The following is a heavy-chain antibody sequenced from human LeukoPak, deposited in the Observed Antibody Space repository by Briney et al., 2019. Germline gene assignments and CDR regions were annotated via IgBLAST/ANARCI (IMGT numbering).Heavy chain of an antibody. Sequence: SETLSLTCAVYGGSFSGYYWSWIRQPPGKGLEWIGEINHSGSTNYNPSLKSRVTISVDTSKNQFSLKLSSVTAADTAVYYCARSPVLVVPAATVGSLDYWGQGTLVTVSS. CDR3: ARSPVLVVPAATVGSLDY. J-gene: IGHJ4*02. D-gene: IGHD2-2*01. V-gene: IGHV4-34*01. CDR2: INHSGST. CDR1: GGSFSGYY.